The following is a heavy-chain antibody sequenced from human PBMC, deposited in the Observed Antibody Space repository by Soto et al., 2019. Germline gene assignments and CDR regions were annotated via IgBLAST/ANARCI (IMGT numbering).Heavy chain of an antibody. J-gene: IGHJ6*02. CDR1: GFTFSSYW. CDR2: VKYDGSQT. V-gene: IGHV3-7*01. CDR3: TRDFQGPLDYGMDV. Sequence: GGSLRLSCADSGFTFSSYWMSWVRQAPGKGLEWVANVKYDGSQTYYVCYVKGRFTISRDNANNSLYLQMNSLRADDTAVYYCTRDFQGPLDYGMDVWRQGTTVTVSS. D-gene: IGHD1-1*01.